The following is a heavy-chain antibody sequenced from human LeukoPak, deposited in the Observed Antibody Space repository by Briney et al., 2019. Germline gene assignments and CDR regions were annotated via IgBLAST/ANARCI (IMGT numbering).Heavy chain of an antibody. CDR3: ARADRAEYYYYYYMDV. CDR2: ISSSGSTI. V-gene: IGHV3-11*04. D-gene: IGHD1-14*01. J-gene: IGHJ6*03. CDR1: GFTFSDYY. Sequence: GGSLRLSCAASGFTFSDYYMSWIRQAPGKRLEWVSYISSSGSTIYYADSVKGRFTISRDNAKNSLYLQMNSPRAEDTAVYYCARADRAEYYYYYYMDVWGKGTTVTVSS.